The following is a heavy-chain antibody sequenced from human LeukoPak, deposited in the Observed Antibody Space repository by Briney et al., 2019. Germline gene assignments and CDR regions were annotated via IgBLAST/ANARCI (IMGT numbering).Heavy chain of an antibody. D-gene: IGHD6-19*01. CDR2: ISGRGGST. V-gene: IGHV3-23*01. CDR3: ARRRYSSGWYAFGEWVLDY. CDR1: GFTFSSYA. Sequence: GGSLRLSCAASGFTFSSYAMSWVRQAPGKGLEWVSAISGRGGSTYYADSVKGRFTISRDNSKNTLYLQMNSLRAEDTAVYYCARRRYSSGWYAFGEWVLDYWGQGTLVTVSS. J-gene: IGHJ4*02.